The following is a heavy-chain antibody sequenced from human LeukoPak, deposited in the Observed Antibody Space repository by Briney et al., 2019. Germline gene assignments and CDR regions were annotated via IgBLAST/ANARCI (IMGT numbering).Heavy chain of an antibody. D-gene: IGHD6-19*01. CDR3: ARAGGSGWYAFDI. V-gene: IGHV3-13*04. J-gene: IGHJ3*02. CDR2: IGTAGDK. Sequence: GGSLRLSCAASGFTFSSYDMHWVRQATGKGLEWVSRIGTAGDKYYPGSVKGRFTISRENPKSSVYLQMNSLRAGDTAVYYCARAGGSGWYAFDIWGQRTMVTVSS. CDR1: GFTFSSYD.